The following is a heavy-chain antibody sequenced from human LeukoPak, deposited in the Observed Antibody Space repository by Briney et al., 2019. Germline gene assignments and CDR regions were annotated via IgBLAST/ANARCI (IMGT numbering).Heavy chain of an antibody. J-gene: IGHJ4*02. D-gene: IGHD3-10*01. CDR3: ARVSTMVRGVIIDPYFDY. CDR2: INTDGSST. CDR1: GFTFSSYW. Sequence: GGSLRLSCAASGFTFSSYWMHWVRQAPGKGPVWVSRINTDGSSTSYADSVKGRFTISRDNAKNTLYLQMNSLRAEDTAVYYCARVSTMVRGVIIDPYFDYWGQGTLVTVSS. V-gene: IGHV3-74*01.